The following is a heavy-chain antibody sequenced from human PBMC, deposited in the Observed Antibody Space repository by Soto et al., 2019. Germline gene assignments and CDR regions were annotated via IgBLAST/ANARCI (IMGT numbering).Heavy chain of an antibody. CDR2: INAGNGNT. J-gene: IGHJ6*02. CDR1: GYTFTSYA. V-gene: IGHV1-3*01. CDR3: ARDQLERRGYYYGMDV. Sequence: ASVKLSCKASGYTFTSYAMHWVRQAPGQRLEWMGWINAGNGNTKYSQKFQGRVTITRDTSASTAYMELSSLRSEDTAVYYCARDQLERRGYYYGMDVWGQGTTVTVSS. D-gene: IGHD1-1*01.